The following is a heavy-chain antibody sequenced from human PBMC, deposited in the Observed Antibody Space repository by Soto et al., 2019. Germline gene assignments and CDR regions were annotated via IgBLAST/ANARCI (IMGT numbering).Heavy chain of an antibody. V-gene: IGHV3-23*01. D-gene: IGHD3-16*01. CDR1: GFTFSNYA. CDR2: ISGGTNST. Sequence: EVRLLESGGGLVQPGGSLRLSCAASGFTFSNYAMSWVRQAPGKGLEWVSSISGGTNSTYYTDSVKGRFAISRDNSKNTLILQMNGLSAEDTAVYYFAKDWKDFVDYRPPFDYWGPGTLVTVSS. J-gene: IGHJ4*02. CDR3: AKDWKDFVDYRPPFDY.